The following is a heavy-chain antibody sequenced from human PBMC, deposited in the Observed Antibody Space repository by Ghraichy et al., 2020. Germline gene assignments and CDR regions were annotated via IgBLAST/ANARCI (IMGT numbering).Heavy chain of an antibody. D-gene: IGHD2-2*02. Sequence: GGSLRLSCAASGFTFSSYSMNWVRQAPGKGLEWVSSISSSSSYIYYADSVKGRFTISRDNAKNSLYLQMNSLRAEDTAVYYCARGIPRGFFDYWGQGTLVTVAS. CDR1: GFTFSSYS. V-gene: IGHV3-21*01. J-gene: IGHJ4*02. CDR2: ISSSSSYI. CDR3: ARGIPRGFFDY.